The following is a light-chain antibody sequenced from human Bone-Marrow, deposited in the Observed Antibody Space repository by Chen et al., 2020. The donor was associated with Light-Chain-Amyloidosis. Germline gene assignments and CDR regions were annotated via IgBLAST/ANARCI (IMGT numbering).Light chain of an antibody. J-gene: IGKJ2*01. V-gene: IGKV1-5*03. CDR3: QHYKTYPYT. Sequence: DIQMTQSPATLSASVGDRVTITCRATESVSTYLAWYQQKPGKAPRLLIYRASALEDGVPSRFSGRGSGTEFTLAISSLQPDDSATYYCQHYKTYPYTFGPGIKLE. CDR2: RAS. CDR1: ESVSTY.